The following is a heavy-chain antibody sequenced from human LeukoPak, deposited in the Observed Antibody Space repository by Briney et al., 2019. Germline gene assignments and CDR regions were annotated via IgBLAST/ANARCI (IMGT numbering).Heavy chain of an antibody. V-gene: IGHV3-74*01. CDR2: INNDGSGT. CDR1: GFTFTIFG. D-gene: IGHD2-15*01. CDR3: VRGGESTWS. J-gene: IGHJ5*02. Sequence: GGSLRLSCAASGFTFTIFGLNWVRQAPGKGPVWVSRINNDGSGTTYADSVKGRFTISRDDAKNTLYLQMNSLRAEDTAVYYCVRGGESTWSWGQGTLVTVSS.